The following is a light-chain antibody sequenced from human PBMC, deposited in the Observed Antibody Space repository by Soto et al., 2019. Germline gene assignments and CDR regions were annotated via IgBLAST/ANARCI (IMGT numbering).Light chain of an antibody. CDR3: QQYNSDSIT. J-gene: IGKJ5*01. CDR2: KAS. V-gene: IGKV1-5*03. Sequence: DLQLSQYPSTLAASVGDRVTITCRASQSISSWLAGYQQKTGKAPKLLIYKASSLESGVPSRVSGSGSGTEFTLTISSLQPGDFATYFCQQYNSDSITFDSGTRLE. CDR1: QSISSW.